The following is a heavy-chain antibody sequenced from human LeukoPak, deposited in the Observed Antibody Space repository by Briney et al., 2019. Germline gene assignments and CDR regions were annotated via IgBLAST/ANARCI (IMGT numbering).Heavy chain of an antibody. CDR1: GYTFTGYY. J-gene: IGHJ5*02. CDR3: ARDLGGVAGPSSGYNWFDP. V-gene: IGHV1-46*01. CDR2: INPSGGST. Sequence: ASVKVSCKASGYTFTGYYMHWVRQAPGQGLEWMGIINPSGGSTSYAQKFQGRVTMTRDMSTSTVYMELSSLRSEDTAVCYCARDLGGVAGPSSGYNWFDPWGQGTLVTVSS. D-gene: IGHD3-22*01.